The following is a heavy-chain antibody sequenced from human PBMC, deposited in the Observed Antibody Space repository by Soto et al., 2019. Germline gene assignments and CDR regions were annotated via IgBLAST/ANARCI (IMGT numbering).Heavy chain of an antibody. CDR3: ARDRYNYYPYDY. CDR2: ISAYNGNT. Sequence: ASVKDSCKASGYTFTSYGISWVRQAPGQGLEWMGWISAYNGNTNYAQKLQGRVTMTTDTSTSTAYMELRSLRSDDTAVYYCARDRYNYYPYDYWGQGTLVTVSS. CDR1: GYTFTSYG. V-gene: IGHV1-18*04. J-gene: IGHJ4*02. D-gene: IGHD1-20*01.